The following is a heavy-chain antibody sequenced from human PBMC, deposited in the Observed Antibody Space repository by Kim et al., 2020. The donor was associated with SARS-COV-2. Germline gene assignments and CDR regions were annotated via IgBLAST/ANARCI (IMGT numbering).Heavy chain of an antibody. Sequence: ADFVEGRFTIPRDNTKNTLYLQMNRLRAEDSGVYFCARDQSRAGPTTVDYWGQGTLVTVSS. D-gene: IGHD1-26*01. CDR3: ARDQSRAGPTTVDY. J-gene: IGHJ4*02. V-gene: IGHV3-11*06.